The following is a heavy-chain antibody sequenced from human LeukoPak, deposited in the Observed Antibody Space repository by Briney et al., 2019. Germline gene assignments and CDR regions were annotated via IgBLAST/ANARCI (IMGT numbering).Heavy chain of an antibody. D-gene: IGHD6-6*01. V-gene: IGHV1-8*02. CDR2: MNPNSGNT. J-gene: IGHJ6*03. CDR3: ARVCIAARTSWGFYYYYMDV. CDR1: GGTFSSYA. Sequence: ASVKVSCKASGGTFSSYAISWVRQATGQGLEWMGWMNPNSGNTGYARKFQGRVTMTRNTSISTAYMELSSLRSEDTAVYYCARVCIAARTSWGFYYYYMDVWGKGTTVTVSS.